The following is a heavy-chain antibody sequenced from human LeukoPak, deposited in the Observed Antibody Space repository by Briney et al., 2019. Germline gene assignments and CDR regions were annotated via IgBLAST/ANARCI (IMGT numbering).Heavy chain of an antibody. J-gene: IGHJ4*02. V-gene: IGHV3-11*01. CDR3: AREGGSGTYKDY. CDR2: ISSSGSTI. D-gene: IGHD3-10*01. Sequence: GGSLRLSCAASGFTFSDYHMNWIRQAPGKGLEGVSYISSSGSTIYYADSVKGRFTISRDNAKNSLYMQMNSLRAEDTAVYYCAREGGSGTYKDYWGQGTLVTVSS. CDR1: GFTFSDYH.